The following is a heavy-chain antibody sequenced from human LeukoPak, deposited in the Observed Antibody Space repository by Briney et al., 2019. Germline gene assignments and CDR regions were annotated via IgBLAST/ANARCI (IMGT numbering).Heavy chain of an antibody. D-gene: IGHD5-12*01. V-gene: IGHV3-23*01. CDR1: GFTFTSYS. Sequence: GGSLRLSCAASGFTFTSYSMSWVRQAPGKGLEWVSGTSDRGAYTYYADSVKGRFTISRDNSKNTMYLQINSLRAEDTAVYYCARIIINSGYSYGIDFWGQGTLVTVSS. CDR3: ARIIINSGYSYGIDF. J-gene: IGHJ4*02. CDR2: TSDRGAYT.